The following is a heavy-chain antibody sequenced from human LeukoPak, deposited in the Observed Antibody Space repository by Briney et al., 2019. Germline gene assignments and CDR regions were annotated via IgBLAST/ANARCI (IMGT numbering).Heavy chain of an antibody. D-gene: IGHD3-22*01. J-gene: IGHJ4*02. CDR3: AKDDRGYYDSSGPYFDY. CDR1: GFTFSSYS. CDR2: ISSSSSTI. V-gene: IGHV3-48*01. Sequence: PGGSLRLSCAASGFTFSSYSMNWVRQAPGKGLEWVSYISSSSSTIYYADSVKGRFTISRDNSKNTLYLQMNSLRAEDTAVYYCAKDDRGYYDSSGPYFDYWGQGTLVTVSS.